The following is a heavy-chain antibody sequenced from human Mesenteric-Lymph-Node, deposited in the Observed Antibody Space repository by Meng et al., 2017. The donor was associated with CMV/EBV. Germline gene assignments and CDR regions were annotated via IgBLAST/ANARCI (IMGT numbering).Heavy chain of an antibody. J-gene: IGHJ4*02. CDR2: IYYSGST. Sequence: SETLSLTCTVSGGSISSYYWSWIRQPPGKGLEWIGYIYYSGSTNYNPSLKSRVTISVDTSKNQFSLKLSSVTAADTAVYYCARDDYCTSTSCPLYYFDYWGQGTLVTVSS. CDR3: ARDDYCTSTSCPLYYFDY. CDR1: GGSISSYY. D-gene: IGHD2-2*01. V-gene: IGHV4-59*01.